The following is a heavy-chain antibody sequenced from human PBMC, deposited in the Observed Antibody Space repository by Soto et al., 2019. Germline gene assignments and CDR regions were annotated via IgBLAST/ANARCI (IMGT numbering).Heavy chain of an antibody. D-gene: IGHD6-13*01. CDR3: AKDGGGGQHIAAAGTYVWYYFDY. CDR2: ISYDGSNK. V-gene: IGHV3-30*18. J-gene: IGHJ4*02. Sequence: QVQLVESGGGVVQPGRSLRLSCAASGFTFSSYGMHWVRQAPGKGLEWVAVISYDGSNKYYADSVKGRFTISRDNSKNTRYLRMNSRRAEDTAVYYCAKDGGGGQHIAAAGTYVWYYFDYWGQGTLVTVSS. CDR1: GFTFSSYG.